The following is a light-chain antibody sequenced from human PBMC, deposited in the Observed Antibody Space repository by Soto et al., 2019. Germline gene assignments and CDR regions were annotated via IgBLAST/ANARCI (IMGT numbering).Light chain of an antibody. CDR2: GAS. Sequence: EIVMTQSPATLSVSPGERATLSCRASQSVSSNLAWYQQKPGQAPRLLIYGASTRATGIPGRVSGSGSGTALTLTFSRLQSEDCAVYYCQQYNNWARWTLGQGTKVAIK. CDR3: QQYNNWARWT. V-gene: IGKV3-15*01. CDR1: QSVSSN. J-gene: IGKJ1*01.